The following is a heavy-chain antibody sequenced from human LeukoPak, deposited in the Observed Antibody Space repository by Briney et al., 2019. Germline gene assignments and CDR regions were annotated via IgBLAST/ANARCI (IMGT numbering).Heavy chain of an antibody. CDR2: ISYDGSNK. V-gene: IGHV3-30*04. Sequence: GGSLRLSCAASGFTFSSYAMHWVRQAPGKGLEWVAVISYDGSNKYYADSVKGRFTISRDNSKNTLYLQMNSLRAEDTAVYYCARGLDDYYYYGMDVWGRGTTVTVSS. J-gene: IGHJ6*02. CDR1: GFTFSSYA. CDR3: ARGLDDYYYYGMDV. D-gene: IGHD5-24*01.